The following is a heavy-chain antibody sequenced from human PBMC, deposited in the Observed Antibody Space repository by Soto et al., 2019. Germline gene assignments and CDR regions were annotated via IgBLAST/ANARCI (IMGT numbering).Heavy chain of an antibody. V-gene: IGHV3-30-3*01. CDR2: ISYDGSNK. CDR1: GFTFSSYA. J-gene: IGHJ5*02. Sequence: QVQLVESGGGVVQPGRSLRLSCAASGFTFSSYAMHWVRQAPGKGLEWVAVISYDGSNKYYADSVKGRFTISRDNSKNTLYLQMNSLRAEDTAVYYCARALLGTYGDYVSWFDPWGQGTLVTVSS. D-gene: IGHD4-17*01. CDR3: ARALLGTYGDYVSWFDP.